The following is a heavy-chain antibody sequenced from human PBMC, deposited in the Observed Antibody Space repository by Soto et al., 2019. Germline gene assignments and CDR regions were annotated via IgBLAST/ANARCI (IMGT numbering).Heavy chain of an antibody. D-gene: IGHD2-2*01. CDR3: ARDGGYCGSTSCSGNWFDP. CDR1: GGSISSGGYY. V-gene: IGHV4-31*03. Sequence: QVQLQESGPGLVKPSQTLSLTCTVSGGSISSGGYYWSWIRQHPGKGLEWIGYIYYSGSTYYNPSLKSRVTISVDTSKNQFSLKLSSVTAADTAVYYCARDGGYCGSTSCSGNWFDPWGQGTLVTVSS. CDR2: IYYSGST. J-gene: IGHJ5*02.